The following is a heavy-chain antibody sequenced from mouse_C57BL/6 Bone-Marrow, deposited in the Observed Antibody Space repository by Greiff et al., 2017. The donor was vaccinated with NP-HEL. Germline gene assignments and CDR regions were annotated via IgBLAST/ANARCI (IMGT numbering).Heavy chain of an antibody. CDR3: ARSLYYGSPFAY. V-gene: IGHV2-9-1*01. CDR1: GFSLTSYA. J-gene: IGHJ3*01. Sequence: VQLQQSGPGLVAPSQGLSITCTVSGFSLTSYAISWVRQPPGKGLEWLGVIWTGGGTNYNSALKSRLSISKDNSKSQVFLKMNSLQTDDTARYYCARSLYYGSPFAYWGQGTLVTVSA. CDR2: IWTGGGT. D-gene: IGHD1-1*01.